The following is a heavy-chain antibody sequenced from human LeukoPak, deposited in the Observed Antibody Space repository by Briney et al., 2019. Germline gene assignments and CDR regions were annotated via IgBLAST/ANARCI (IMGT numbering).Heavy chain of an antibody. CDR3: ASSQITMVRGIIMLDAFHI. Sequence: SETLSLTCTVSGGSISSYFWNWIRQPPGKGLEWIGYISYSASPTYNPSLKSRVTISLDTSRKQFSLSLGSVTAADTAVYYCASSQITMVRGIIMLDAFHIWGQGTMVTVSS. J-gene: IGHJ3*02. D-gene: IGHD3-10*01. CDR1: GGSISSYF. CDR2: ISYSASP. V-gene: IGHV4-59*01.